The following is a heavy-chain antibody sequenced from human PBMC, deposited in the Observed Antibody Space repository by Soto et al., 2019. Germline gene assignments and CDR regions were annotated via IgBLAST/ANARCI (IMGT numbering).Heavy chain of an antibody. Sequence: EVQLLESGGGLVQPGGSLRLSCTASGFTFSNYPMTWVRQAPGIGLEWVSTIGGSGDDRYYADSVKGRIIISRDNSKNTLYLQMSVLRAEDTAVYYCAKSGHQQLVAPYYYYAMDVWGQGTTFTASS. J-gene: IGHJ6*02. CDR3: AKSGHQQLVAPYYYYAMDV. V-gene: IGHV3-23*01. D-gene: IGHD6-13*01. CDR1: GFTFSNYP. CDR2: IGGSGDDR.